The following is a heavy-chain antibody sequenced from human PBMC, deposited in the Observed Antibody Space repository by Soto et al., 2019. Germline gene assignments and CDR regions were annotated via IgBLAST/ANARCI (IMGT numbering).Heavy chain of an antibody. CDR2: ISYDGNKE. Sequence: QVQLVESGGGVVQPGRSLRLSCSASGFIFGTYGMDWVRQAPGKGLEWVALISYDGNKEFYADSVKGRFTISRDNSSNTLYLHMNSLKPEDTAMYYCAKETATSVDYYYFYGLDVWGPGTTVSVSS. CDR3: AKETATSVDYYYFYGLDV. D-gene: IGHD1-1*01. CDR1: GFIFGTYG. J-gene: IGHJ6*02. V-gene: IGHV3-30*18.